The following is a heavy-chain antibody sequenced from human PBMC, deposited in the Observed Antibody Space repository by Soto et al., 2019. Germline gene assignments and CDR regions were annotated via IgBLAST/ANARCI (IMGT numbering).Heavy chain of an antibody. CDR3: ASVTGIGDRSGYYFYYYYYGMDV. J-gene: IGHJ6*02. CDR2: MNPNSGNT. CDR1: GYTFTSYD. D-gene: IGHD3-22*01. V-gene: IGHV1-8*01. Sequence: ASLKVSCNASGYTFTSYDINWVRQAPGQGLEWMGWMNPNSGNTGYAQKFQGRVTMTRNTSISTAYMELSSLRSEDTAVYYCASVTGIGDRSGYYFYYYYYGMDVWGQGTTVTVS.